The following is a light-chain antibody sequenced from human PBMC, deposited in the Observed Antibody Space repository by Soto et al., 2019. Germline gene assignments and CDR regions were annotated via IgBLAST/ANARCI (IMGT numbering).Light chain of an antibody. V-gene: IGKV1-5*01. J-gene: IGKJ5*01. CDR3: QQYHTSSIT. Sequence: DIQMTQSPSTLSASVGDRVTITGLASQTISSWLAWYQQKPGKAPNLLIYDASTLERGVPSRFSGTGSGTEFTLTIDRLQPDDFATYYCQQYHTSSITFGQGTRLEIK. CDR1: QTISSW. CDR2: DAS.